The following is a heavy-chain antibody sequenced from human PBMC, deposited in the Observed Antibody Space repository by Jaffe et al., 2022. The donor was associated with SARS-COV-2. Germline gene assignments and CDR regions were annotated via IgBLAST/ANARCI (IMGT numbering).Heavy chain of an antibody. CDR3: AKDGLGYSYGFFDH. D-gene: IGHD5-18*01. V-gene: IGHV3-23*01. J-gene: IGHJ4*02. CDR1: GFSLSNYA. Sequence: EVQVLESGGGLVQPGGSLRLSCAASGFSLSNYAMTWVRQAPGKGLEWVSAIDRVGTSLYYSDSVKGRFTISRDTSTNMVYLQMDSLRPEDTAMYYCAKDGLGYSYGFFDHWGRGTLVTVSS. CDR2: IDRVGTSL.